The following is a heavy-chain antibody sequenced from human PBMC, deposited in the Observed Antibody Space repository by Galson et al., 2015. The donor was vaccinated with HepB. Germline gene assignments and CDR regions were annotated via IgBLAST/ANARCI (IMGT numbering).Heavy chain of an antibody. V-gene: IGHV3-30*02. J-gene: IGHJ4*02. D-gene: IGHD6-19*01. CDR2: IRYDGSNK. CDR3: AKDYSSGWNIDS. CDR1: GFTFSSYG. Sequence: LRLSCAASGFTFSSYGMQWVRQAPGKGLEWVAFIRYDGSNKYYADSVKGRFTISRDNSHNTLYLQMNSLTAEDTAVYYCAKDYSSGWNIDSWGQGTLVTVSS.